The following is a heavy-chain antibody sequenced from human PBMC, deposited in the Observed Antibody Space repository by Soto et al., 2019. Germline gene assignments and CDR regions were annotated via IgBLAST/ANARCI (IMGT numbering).Heavy chain of an antibody. CDR2: MNPNSGNT. V-gene: IGHV1-8*01. D-gene: IGHD3-3*01. CDR3: ARGLAPRGFLEWLPLDY. J-gene: IGHJ4*02. CDR1: VYAFTSYD. Sequence: GASVTAFSKASVYAFTSYDSNWVRQATEQGLEWMGWMNPNSGNTGYAQKFQGRVTMTRNTSISTAYMELSSLRSEDTAVYYCARGLAPRGFLEWLPLDYWGQGTLVTVSS.